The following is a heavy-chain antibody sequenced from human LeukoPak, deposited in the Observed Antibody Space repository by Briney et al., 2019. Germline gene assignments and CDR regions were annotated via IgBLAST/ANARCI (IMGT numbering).Heavy chain of an antibody. J-gene: IGHJ4*02. CDR3: ARDFDWGPDY. V-gene: IGHV1-2*02. Sequence: ASVRVSCKASGFTFTDHYMHWVRQAPGQGLEWMGWINGNSGTTFYAQKFQDRITVTRDTSTSTMYMELNRLTSDDTAVYYCARDFDWGPDYWGQGTLVAVSS. CDR2: INGNSGTT. CDR1: GFTFTDHY. D-gene: IGHD3-9*01.